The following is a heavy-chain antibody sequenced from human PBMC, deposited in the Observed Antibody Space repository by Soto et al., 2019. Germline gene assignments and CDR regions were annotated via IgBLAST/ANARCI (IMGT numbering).Heavy chain of an antibody. Sequence: SETLSLTCTVSGGSISSYYWSWIRQPPGKGLEWIGFIHYTGRTSYNPSLKSRITVSLDKSKNQFSLSLSSATAADTAVYYCARHVHSSGNEAFDYWGQGTLVTVSS. J-gene: IGHJ4*02. CDR1: GGSISSYY. CDR3: ARHVHSSGNEAFDY. D-gene: IGHD1-1*01. CDR2: IHYTGRT. V-gene: IGHV4-59*08.